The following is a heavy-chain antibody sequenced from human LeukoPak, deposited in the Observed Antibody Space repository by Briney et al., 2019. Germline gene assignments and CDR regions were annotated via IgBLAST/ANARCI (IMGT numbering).Heavy chain of an antibody. J-gene: IGHJ4*02. Sequence: EASVKVSCKASGYTFTGYYIHWVRQAPGQGLEWMGWISAYNGNTHYAQNFQGRVTLTTDTSTNTAYMELSSLRSEDTAVYYCARDNDSRDPPHFDYWGQGTLVTVSS. V-gene: IGHV1-18*04. D-gene: IGHD3-16*01. CDR2: ISAYNGNT. CDR1: GYTFTGYY. CDR3: ARDNDSRDPPHFDY.